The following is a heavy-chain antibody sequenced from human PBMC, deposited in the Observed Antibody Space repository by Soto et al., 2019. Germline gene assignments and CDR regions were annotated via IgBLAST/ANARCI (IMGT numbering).Heavy chain of an antibody. Sequence: PSGTLSLTCTVSGDCFSSYYWSWIRQPPGKGLEWIGYIYHSGTTTYNPSLKSRVTISVDTSKNQFSLKLSSVTAADTAVYYCAREYSRWFDPWGQGTLVTVSS. CDR3: AREYSRWFDP. V-gene: IGHV4-59*01. D-gene: IGHD2-15*01. CDR1: GDCFSSYY. J-gene: IGHJ5*02. CDR2: IYHSGTT.